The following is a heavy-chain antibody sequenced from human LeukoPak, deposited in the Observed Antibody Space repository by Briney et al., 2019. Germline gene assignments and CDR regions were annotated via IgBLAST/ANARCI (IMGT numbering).Heavy chain of an antibody. D-gene: IGHD3-22*01. J-gene: IGHJ3*02. CDR1: GYTFTSYG. V-gene: IGHV1-18*01. CDR2: ISAYNGNT. Sequence: GASVKVSCKASGYTFTSYGISWVRQAPGQGLEWMGWISAYNGNTNYAQKFQGRVTMTRDTSISTAYMELSRLRSDDTAVYYCASNSITMIVVGSYAFDIWGQGTMVTVSS. CDR3: ASNSITMIVVGSYAFDI.